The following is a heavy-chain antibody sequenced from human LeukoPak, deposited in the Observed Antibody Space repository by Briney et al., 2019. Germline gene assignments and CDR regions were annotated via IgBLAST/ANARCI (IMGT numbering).Heavy chain of an antibody. CDR2: ISAYNGNT. V-gene: IGHV1-18*01. D-gene: IGHD3-10*01. CDR1: GYTFTSYG. CDR3: ARDRGYGSGSYFGDYYYYGMDV. J-gene: IGHJ6*02. Sequence: ASVKVSCKASGYTFTSYGISWVRQAPGQGLEWMGWISAYNGNTNYAQKLQGRVTMTTDTSTSTAYMELRSLRSDGTAVYYCARDRGYGSGSYFGDYYYYGMDVWGQGTTVTVSS.